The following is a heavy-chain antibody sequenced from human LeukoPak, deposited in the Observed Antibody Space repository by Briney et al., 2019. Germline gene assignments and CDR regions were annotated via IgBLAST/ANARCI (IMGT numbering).Heavy chain of an antibody. CDR1: GYTFTGYY. V-gene: IGHV1-8*02. Sequence: ASVKVSCKASGYTFTGYYMHWVRQAPGQGLEWMGWMNPNSGNTGYAQKFQGRVTMTRNTSISTAYMELSSLRSEDTAVYYCARGYYGDRRFDYWGQGTLVTVSS. J-gene: IGHJ4*02. CDR2: MNPNSGNT. CDR3: ARGYYGDRRFDY. D-gene: IGHD4-17*01.